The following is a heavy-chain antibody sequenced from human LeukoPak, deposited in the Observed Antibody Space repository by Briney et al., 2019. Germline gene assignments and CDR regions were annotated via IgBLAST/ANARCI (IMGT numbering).Heavy chain of an antibody. J-gene: IGHJ3*02. CDR1: GYTFTGYY. V-gene: IGHV1-18*04. D-gene: IGHD3-22*01. CDR3: ARGLRGYKAFDI. Sequence: ASVKVSCKASGYTFTGYYMHWVRQAPGQGLEWMGWISAYNGNTNYAQKLQGRVTMTTDTSTSTAYMELRSLRSDDTAVYYCARGLRGYKAFDIWGQGTMVTVSS. CDR2: ISAYNGNT.